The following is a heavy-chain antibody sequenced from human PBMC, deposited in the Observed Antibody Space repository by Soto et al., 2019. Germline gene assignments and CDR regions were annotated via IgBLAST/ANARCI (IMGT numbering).Heavy chain of an antibody. CDR2: ISGSGDNT. CDR3: AKDLVAERTY. D-gene: IGHD2-8*02. CDR1: GFSFSSYA. Sequence: EVQLLESGGGLVQPGGSLRLSCAASGFSFSSYAMSWVRQAPGKGLEWVSAISGSGDNTYYADSVRGRFTISRDNSKNTLYLQMKSLRAEDTAVYYCAKDLVAERTYWGQGTLVTVSS. V-gene: IGHV3-23*01. J-gene: IGHJ4*02.